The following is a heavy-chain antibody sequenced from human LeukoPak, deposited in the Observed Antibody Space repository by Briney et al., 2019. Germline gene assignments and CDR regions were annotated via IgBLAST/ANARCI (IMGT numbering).Heavy chain of an antibody. D-gene: IGHD2-2*01. CDR1: GFTFSSYS. V-gene: IGHV3-21*01. J-gene: IGHJ6*03. CDR3: ARDSRFVVVPAAMYYYYMDV. Sequence: GGSLRLSCAASGFTFSSYSMNWVRQAPGKGLEWVSSISSSSSYIYYADSVKGRFTISRDNAKNSLYLQMNSLRAEDTAVYYCARDSRFVVVPAAMYYYYMDVWGKGTTVTVSS. CDR2: ISSSSSYI.